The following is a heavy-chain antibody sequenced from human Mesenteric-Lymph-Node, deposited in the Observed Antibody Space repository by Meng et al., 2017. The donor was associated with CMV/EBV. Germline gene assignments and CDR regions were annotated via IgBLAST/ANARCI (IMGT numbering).Heavy chain of an antibody. D-gene: IGHD6-13*01. V-gene: IGHV4-4*02. CDR3: ARWEQQLRWFDP. CDR1: GGSISRSNW. Sequence: CAVSGGSISRSNWWSWVRQPPGKGLEWIGEIYHSGSTNYNPSLKSRVTISVDKSKNQFSLKLSSVTAADTAVYYCARWEQQLRWFDPWGQGTLVTVSS. CDR2: IYHSGST. J-gene: IGHJ5*02.